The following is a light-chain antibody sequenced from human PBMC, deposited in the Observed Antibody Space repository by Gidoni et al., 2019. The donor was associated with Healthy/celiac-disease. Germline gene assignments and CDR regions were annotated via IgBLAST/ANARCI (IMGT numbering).Light chain of an antibody. V-gene: IGLV2-14*01. CDR2: EVS. CDR1: SSDFGGYNY. J-gene: IGLJ2*01. Sequence: QSALTQPASVSGSPGPSITISCTGTSSDFGGYNYVSWYQQHPGKAPKLMIYEVSNRPSGVSNRFSGSKSGNTASLTISGLQAEDEADYYCSSYTSSSTLENVVFGGGTKLTVL. CDR3: SSYTSSSTLENVV.